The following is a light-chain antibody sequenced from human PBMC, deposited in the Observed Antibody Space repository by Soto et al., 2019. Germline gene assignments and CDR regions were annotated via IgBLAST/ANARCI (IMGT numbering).Light chain of an antibody. CDR2: EGN. Sequence: QSALTQPASVSGSPGQSITISCTGTSSDVGSYNLVSWYQQHPGKVPKLMIYEGNKRPSGVSNRFSGSNSGNTASLTISGLQAEDEADYYCCSFARSSTWVFGGGTQLTVL. V-gene: IGLV2-23*01. J-gene: IGLJ3*02. CDR1: SSDVGSYNL. CDR3: CSFARSSTWV.